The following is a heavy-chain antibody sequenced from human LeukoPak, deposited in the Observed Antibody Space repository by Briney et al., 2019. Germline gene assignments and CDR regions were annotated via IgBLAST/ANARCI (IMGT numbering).Heavy chain of an antibody. CDR3: ARGRYGDYYFDY. D-gene: IGHD4-17*01. CDR1: GGSFSGYY. Sequence: SETLSLTCAVYGGSFSGYYWSWIRQPPGKGLEWIGEINHSGSTNYNPSLRSRVTISVDTSKNQFSLKLSSVTAADTAVYYCARGRYGDYYFDYWGQGTLVTVSS. V-gene: IGHV4-34*01. CDR2: INHSGST. J-gene: IGHJ4*02.